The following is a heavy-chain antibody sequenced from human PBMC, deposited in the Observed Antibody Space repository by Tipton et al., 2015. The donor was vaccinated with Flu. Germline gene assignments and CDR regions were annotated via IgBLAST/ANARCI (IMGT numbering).Heavy chain of an antibody. J-gene: IGHJ5*02. CDR2: IYTGGST. CDR1: GLTVSSNY. CDR3: ARQVDSATDYFDL. V-gene: IGHV3-66*04. D-gene: IGHD2-15*01. Sequence: SLRLSCAASGLTVSSNYISWVRQAPGKGLQWVSVIYTGGSTYYTPSGRGRFTVSKDNSKNTVYLQMNSLRAEDTALYYCARQVDSATDYFDLWGQGTLVTVSS.